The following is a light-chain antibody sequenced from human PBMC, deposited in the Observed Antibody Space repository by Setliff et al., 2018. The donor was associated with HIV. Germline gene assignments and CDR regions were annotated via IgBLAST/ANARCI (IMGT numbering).Light chain of an antibody. CDR1: SSDVGGHTF. V-gene: IGLV2-14*01. CDR2: GVN. Sequence: QSVLTQPASVSGSPGQSITISCTGTSSDVGGHTFVSWYQQHPGKVPKLIIYGVNNRPSGVSNRFSGSKSGNTASLTISGLRAEDEADYYCSSYRSGSSYAFGSGTKVTVL. J-gene: IGLJ1*01. CDR3: SSYRSGSSYA.